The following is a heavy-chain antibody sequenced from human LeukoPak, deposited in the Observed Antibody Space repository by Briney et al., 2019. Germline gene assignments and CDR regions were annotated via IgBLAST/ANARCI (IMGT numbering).Heavy chain of an antibody. CDR1: GGSFSGYY. CDR3: ARGRDYDSSGYYYYYFDY. CDR2: IYYSGST. Sequence: SETLSLTCAVYGGSFSGYYWSWIRQPPGKGLEWIGSIYYSGSTYYNPSLKSRVTISVDTSKNQFSLKLSSVTAADTAVYYCARGRDYDSSGYYYYYFDYWGQGTLVTVSS. J-gene: IGHJ4*02. D-gene: IGHD3-22*01. V-gene: IGHV4-34*01.